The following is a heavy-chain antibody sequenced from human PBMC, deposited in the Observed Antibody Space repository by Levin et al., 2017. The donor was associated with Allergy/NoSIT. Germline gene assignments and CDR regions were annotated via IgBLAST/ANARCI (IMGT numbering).Heavy chain of an antibody. V-gene: IGHV4-61*02. Sequence: SQTLSLTCTVSGGSISSGSYYWSWIRQPAGKGLEWFGRIYTSGSTNYNPSLKSRVTISVDTSKNQFSLKLSSVTAADTAVYYCARGKQLVRHYYYYYMDVWGKGTTVTVSS. J-gene: IGHJ6*03. CDR2: IYTSGST. D-gene: IGHD6-13*01. CDR3: ARGKQLVRHYYYYYMDV. CDR1: GGSISSGSYY.